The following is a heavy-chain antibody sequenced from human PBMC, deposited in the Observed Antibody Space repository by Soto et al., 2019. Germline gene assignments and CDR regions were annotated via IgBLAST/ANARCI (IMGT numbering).Heavy chain of an antibody. CDR3: TTDPFPPDGLDY. CDR1: GGSISSSNW. V-gene: IGHV4-4*02. J-gene: IGHJ4*02. CDR2: IYHSGST. Sequence: PSETLSLTCAVSGGSISSSNWWSWVRQPPGKGLEWIGEIYHSGSTNYNPSLKSRVTISVDKSKNQFSLKLSSVTAADTAVYYCTTDPFPPDGLDYWGQGTLVTVSS.